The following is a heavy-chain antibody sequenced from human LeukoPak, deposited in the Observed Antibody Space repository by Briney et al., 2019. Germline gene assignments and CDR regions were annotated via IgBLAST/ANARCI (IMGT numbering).Heavy chain of an antibody. J-gene: IGHJ4*02. D-gene: IGHD5-12*01. V-gene: IGHV3-21*01. CDR3: ARGSTGGYSGYDATRKNFDY. CDR2: ISSRISYI. CDR1: GFTFSSYS. Sequence: GGSLRLSCAASGFTFSSYSMNWVRHAPGEGVEWVSSISSRISYIYYTDSVKGRFTISRDNDQNSLYLQMNSLRAEDTALYYCARGSTGGYSGYDATRKNFDYWGQGTLVTVSS.